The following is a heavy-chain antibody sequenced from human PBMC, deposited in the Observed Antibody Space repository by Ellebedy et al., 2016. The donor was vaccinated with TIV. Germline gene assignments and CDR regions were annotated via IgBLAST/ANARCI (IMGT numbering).Heavy chain of an antibody. CDR1: GFTVSSDY. CDR3: AKDDYYDSSGYFDY. CDR2: IYSGGNT. D-gene: IGHD3-22*01. V-gene: IGHV3-53*01. Sequence: GESLKISCAASGFTVSSDYMSWVRQAPGKGLEWVSVIYSGGNTFYADSVKGRFTIPRDNSKNTLYLQMNSLRAEDTAVYYCAKDDYYDSSGYFDYWGQGTLVTVSS. J-gene: IGHJ4*02.